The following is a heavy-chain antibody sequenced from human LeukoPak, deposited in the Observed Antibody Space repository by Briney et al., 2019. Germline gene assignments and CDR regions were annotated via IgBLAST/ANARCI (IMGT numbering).Heavy chain of an antibody. D-gene: IGHD3-3*01. V-gene: IGHV4-31*03. Sequence: SQTLSLTCTVSGGSISSGGYYWSWIRQHPGKGLEWIGYIYYSGSTYYNPSLKSRVTISVDTSKNQFSLKLSSVTAADTAVYYCARGEGEYDFWSGYYNWFGPWGQGTLVTVSS. CDR1: GGSISSGGYY. CDR3: ARGEGEYDFWSGYYNWFGP. J-gene: IGHJ5*02. CDR2: IYYSGST.